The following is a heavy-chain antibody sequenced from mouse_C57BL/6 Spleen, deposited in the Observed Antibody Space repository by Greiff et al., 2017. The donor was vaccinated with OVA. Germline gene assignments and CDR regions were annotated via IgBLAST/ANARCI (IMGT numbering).Heavy chain of an antibody. CDR1: GSAFRSSW. V-gene: IGHV1-82*01. Sequence: QVQLPQSGPALVKPGASVTISCPASGSAFRSSWMTWVKQRPGTGLEWIGRIYPGDGDTNYNGKFKGKATLTADKSSSTAYMQLSSLTSEDSAVYVCARRALIYYDGSSYNYARDDWGQGTSGTVSA. CDR3: ARRALIYYDGSSYNYARDD. D-gene: IGHD1-1*01. J-gene: IGHJ4*01. CDR2: IYPGDGDT.